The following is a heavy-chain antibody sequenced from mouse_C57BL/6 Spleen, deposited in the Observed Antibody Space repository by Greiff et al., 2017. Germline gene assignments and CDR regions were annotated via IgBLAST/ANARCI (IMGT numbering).Heavy chain of an antibody. CDR3: TILYGNYVGYFDY. V-gene: IGHV1-15*01. D-gene: IGHD2-1*01. CDR1: GYTFTDYE. J-gene: IGHJ2*01. Sequence: QVQLQQSGAELVRPGASVTLSCKASGYTFTDYEMHWVKQTPVHGLEWIGAIDPETGGTAYNQKFKGKDILTADKSSSTAYMELRSLTSEDSAVYYCTILYGNYVGYFDYWGQGTTLTVSS. CDR2: IDPETGGT.